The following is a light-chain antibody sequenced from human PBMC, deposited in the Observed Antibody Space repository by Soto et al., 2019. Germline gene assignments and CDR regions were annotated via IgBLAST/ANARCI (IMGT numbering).Light chain of an antibody. J-gene: IGLJ2*01. CDR3: NSYTGSSTVV. CDR2: GVT. Sequence: QSALTQPVSVSGSPGQSITISCTGSSSDVGGYDYVSWYQQHPGKAPKLMVYGVTNRPSGVSIRFSGSKSGNTAYLTISGLQAEDEADYYCNSYTGSSTVVFGGGTKVTVL. V-gene: IGLV2-14*01. CDR1: SSDVGGYDY.